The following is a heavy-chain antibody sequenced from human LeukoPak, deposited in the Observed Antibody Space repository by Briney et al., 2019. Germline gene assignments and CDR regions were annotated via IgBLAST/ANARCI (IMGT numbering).Heavy chain of an antibody. CDR1: GGSITSHS. J-gene: IGHJ5*02. D-gene: IGHD2-15*01. Sequence: PSETLSLTCTVSGGSITSHSWSWIRQPPGKGLEWIGYIFYSGHTNYNPSLRSRVTISVDTSKTRFSLRLTSVTAADTAVYYCARDTDRRSSPGSWFDPWGQGTLVTVSS. V-gene: IGHV4-59*11. CDR3: ARDTDRRSSPGSWFDP. CDR2: IFYSGHT.